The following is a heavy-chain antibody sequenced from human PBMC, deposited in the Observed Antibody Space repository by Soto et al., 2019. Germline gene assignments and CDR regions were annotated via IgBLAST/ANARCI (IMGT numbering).Heavy chain of an antibody. Sequence: PSETLSLTCTFSGVSIIFDHYHWTWIRQPPGKGLEWIGYVHYSGSVLYNPSLQSRVSISVDTSKNQFSLKLSSVTAADTAVYFCAREDDGGDRDYYGLDVWGQGTTVTVSS. CDR2: VHYSGSV. V-gene: IGHV4-30-4*01. CDR3: AREDDGGDRDYYGLDV. J-gene: IGHJ6*02. D-gene: IGHD2-21*02. CDR1: GVSIIFDHYH.